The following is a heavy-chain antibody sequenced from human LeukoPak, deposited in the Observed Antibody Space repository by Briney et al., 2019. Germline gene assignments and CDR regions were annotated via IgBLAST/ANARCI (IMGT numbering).Heavy chain of an antibody. CDR2: INPSGGST. Sequence: ASVKVSCKASGYTFTSYYMHWVRQAPGQGLEWMGIINPSGGSTSYAQKFQDRVTMTRDMSTSTVYMELSSLRSEDTAVYYCARVRFEGNYGFYFDYWGQGTLVTVSS. CDR3: ARVRFEGNYGFYFDY. D-gene: IGHD1-7*01. CDR1: GYTFTSYY. J-gene: IGHJ4*02. V-gene: IGHV1-46*01.